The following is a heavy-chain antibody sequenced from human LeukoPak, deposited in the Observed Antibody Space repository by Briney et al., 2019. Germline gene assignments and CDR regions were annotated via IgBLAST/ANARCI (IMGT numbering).Heavy chain of an antibody. CDR2: IYYSGST. CDR3: ARGGSRDGYNRPLDY. J-gene: IGHJ4*02. Sequence: SETLSLTCTVSGGSFSSGSYYWSWIRQPPGKGLEWIGYIYYSGSTNYNPSLKSRVTISVDTSKNQFSLKLSSVTAADTAVYYCARGGSRDGYNRPLDYWGQGTLVSVSS. D-gene: IGHD5-24*01. V-gene: IGHV4-61*01. CDR1: GGSFSSGSYY.